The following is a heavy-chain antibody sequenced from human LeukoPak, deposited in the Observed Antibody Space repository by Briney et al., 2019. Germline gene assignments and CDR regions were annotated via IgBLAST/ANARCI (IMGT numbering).Heavy chain of an antibody. D-gene: IGHD6-19*01. CDR2: IYYSGST. J-gene: IGHJ5*02. V-gene: IGHV4-59*08. CDR1: GGSISSYY. Sequence: PSETLSLTCTVSGGSISSYYWSWIRQPPGKGLEWVGYIYYSGSTNYNPSLKSRVTISVDTSNNQLYLKLSSVTAADTAVYYCARRGYSSGSNWFDPWGQGTLVTVSS. CDR3: ARRGYSSGSNWFDP.